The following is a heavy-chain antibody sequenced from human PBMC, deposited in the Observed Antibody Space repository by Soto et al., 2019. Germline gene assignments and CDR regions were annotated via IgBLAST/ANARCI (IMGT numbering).Heavy chain of an antibody. V-gene: IGHV3-33*01. Sequence: PGGSLRLSCAASGFTFSSYGMHWVRQAPGKGLEWVAVIWYDGSNKYYADSVKGRFTISRDNSKNTLYLQMNSLRAEDTVVYYCARDPQPLLRFPDYWGQGTLVTVSS. D-gene: IGHD3-3*01. CDR2: IWYDGSNK. CDR1: GFTFSSYG. J-gene: IGHJ4*02. CDR3: ARDPQPLLRFPDY.